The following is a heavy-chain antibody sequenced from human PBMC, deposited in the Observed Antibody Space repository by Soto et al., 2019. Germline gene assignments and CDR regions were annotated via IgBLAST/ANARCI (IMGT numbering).Heavy chain of an antibody. CDR2: INPNSGGT. CDR1: GYTFTGQY. J-gene: IGHJ4*02. D-gene: IGHD2-2*01. Sequence: QVQLVQSGAEVKKPGASMKVSCTASGYTFTGQYIHWVRQSPGQGLEWMGWINPNSGGTNYSQKFQGWVTMTRDTSISTAYMELSRLRSDDTAVYYCARGYWSSTSCHFDYWGQGPLVTVSS. V-gene: IGHV1-2*04. CDR3: ARGYWSSTSCHFDY.